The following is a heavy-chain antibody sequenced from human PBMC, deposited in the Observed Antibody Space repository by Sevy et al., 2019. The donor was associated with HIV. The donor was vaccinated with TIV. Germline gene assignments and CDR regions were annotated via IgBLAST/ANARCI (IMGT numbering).Heavy chain of an antibody. CDR1: GFTFSSYR. D-gene: IGHD5-12*01. J-gene: IGHJ4*02. CDR3: ARAVVEISTWRSDY. Sequence: GESLKISCAASGFTFSSYRMTWVRQAPGKGLEWVSCISSNSDYINYADSVKGRFTISRDNDKNLLYLQMDSLRAEDTAVYYCARAVVEISTWRSDYWGQGTLVTVSS. CDR2: ISSNSDYI. V-gene: IGHV3-21*05.